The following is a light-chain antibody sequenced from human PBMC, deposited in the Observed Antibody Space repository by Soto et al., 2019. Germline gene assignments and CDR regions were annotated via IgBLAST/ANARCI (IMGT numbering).Light chain of an antibody. J-gene: IGKJ1*01. V-gene: IGKV1-5*03. CDR3: QQYNSSPWT. CDR1: QSISSW. Sequence: DIQMTQSPSTLSASVGDRVTITCRASQSISSWLAWDQQKPGKAPKLLIYKASSLESGVPSRFSGSGSGTEFTLTTNSLQPDDFATYYCQQYNSSPWTFGQGTKVEIK. CDR2: KAS.